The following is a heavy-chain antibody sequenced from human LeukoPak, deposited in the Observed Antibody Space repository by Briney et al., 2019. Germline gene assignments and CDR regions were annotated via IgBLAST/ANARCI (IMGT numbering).Heavy chain of an antibody. Sequence: GGSLRLSCAASGFTVSSNYMSWVRQAPGKGLEWVSVIYSGGSTYYADSVKGRLTISRDNSKNTLYLQMNSLRAEDTAVYYCAIFSGYSYGYPNDYWGQGTLVTVSS. CDR3: AIFSGYSYGYPNDY. J-gene: IGHJ4*02. CDR1: GFTVSSNY. D-gene: IGHD5-18*01. V-gene: IGHV3-53*01. CDR2: IYSGGST.